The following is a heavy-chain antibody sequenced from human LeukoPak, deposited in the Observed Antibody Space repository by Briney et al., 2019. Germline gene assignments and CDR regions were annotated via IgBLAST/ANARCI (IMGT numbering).Heavy chain of an antibody. CDR2: INPRSGGI. CDR3: AREAGGSDTYYLDY. D-gene: IGHD1-26*01. J-gene: IGHJ4*02. Sequence: ASVKVSCKASGYTFTGYYMHWVRRAPGQGLEWMGWINPRSGGINYAQKFQGRVTMTRDTAISTAYMDLSGLRSDDTAVYYCAREAGGSDTYYLDYWGQGVLVTVSS. CDR1: GYTFTGYY. V-gene: IGHV1-2*02.